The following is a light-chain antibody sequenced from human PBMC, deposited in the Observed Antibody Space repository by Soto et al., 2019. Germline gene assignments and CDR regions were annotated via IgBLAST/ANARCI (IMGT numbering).Light chain of an antibody. CDR2: DVS. Sequence: QSVLTQPRSVSGSPGQSVTISCTGTSSDVGGYNFVSWYQQNPGKAPKFMIYDVSKRPSGVPDRFSGSKSGNTASLTISGLQADDEADYYCFSYAGGSHTWVFGGGTKLTVL. CDR1: SSDVGGYNF. CDR3: FSYAGGSHTWV. J-gene: IGLJ3*02. V-gene: IGLV2-11*01.